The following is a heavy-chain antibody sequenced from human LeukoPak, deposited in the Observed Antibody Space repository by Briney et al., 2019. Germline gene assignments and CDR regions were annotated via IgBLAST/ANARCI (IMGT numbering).Heavy chain of an antibody. J-gene: IGHJ6*02. V-gene: IGHV3-23*01. CDR1: GFTFSDYA. D-gene: IGHD2-2*01. CDR3: ASQIVVPAAMYYYYGMDV. CDR2: ISDDGGVT. Sequence: GGSLRLSCAASGFTFSDYAMTWVRQAPGKGLQWVSIISDDGGVTHYADSVKGRFTISRDNSKNTLYLQMNSLRAEDTAVYYCASQIVVPAAMYYYYGMDVWGQGTTVTVSS.